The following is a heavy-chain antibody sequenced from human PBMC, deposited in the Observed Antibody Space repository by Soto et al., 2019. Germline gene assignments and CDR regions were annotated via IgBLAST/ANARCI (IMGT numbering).Heavy chain of an antibody. Sequence: SETLSLTCAVSGYSISSGYYWGWIRQPPGKGLEWIGSIHHSGSTYYNPSLKSRVTISVDTSKNQFSLRLSSVTAADTAVYYCARGTRPYYVRSSAGMDVWGQGTTVTVYS. J-gene: IGHJ6*02. CDR1: GYSISSGYY. V-gene: IGHV4-38-2*01. D-gene: IGHD3-10*02. CDR2: IHHSGST. CDR3: ARGTRPYYVRSSAGMDV.